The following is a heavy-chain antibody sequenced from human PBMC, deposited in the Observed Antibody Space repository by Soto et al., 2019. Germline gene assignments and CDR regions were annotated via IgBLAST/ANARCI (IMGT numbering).Heavy chain of an antibody. CDR3: AKDNGFLVGYFQQ. D-gene: IGHD3-3*01. V-gene: IGHV3-30*18. CDR1: GFTFSNYG. Sequence: QVQLVESGGGVVQSGRSLRLSCAASGFTFSNYGMHWVRQAPGKGLEWVAVISYDGSNKYYADSVKGRFSNSRDNSRNTLYLHMSSLRAEDTAVYYCAKDNGFLVGYFQQWGQGTLGTVSS. CDR2: ISYDGSNK. J-gene: IGHJ1*01.